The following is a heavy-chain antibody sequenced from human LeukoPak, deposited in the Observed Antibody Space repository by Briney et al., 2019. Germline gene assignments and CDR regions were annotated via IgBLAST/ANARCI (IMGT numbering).Heavy chain of an antibody. CDR1: GGSISTHY. Sequence: PSETLSLTCTVSGGSISTHYWSWIRQPPGKGLEWIGYIYYSGSTNYNPSLKSRVTISVDTSKKQFSLKLSSVTAADTAVYYCARDMLTIFGVPSRYMDVWGKGTTVTVSS. CDR2: IYYSGST. V-gene: IGHV4-59*11. CDR3: ARDMLTIFGVPSRYMDV. J-gene: IGHJ6*03. D-gene: IGHD3-3*01.